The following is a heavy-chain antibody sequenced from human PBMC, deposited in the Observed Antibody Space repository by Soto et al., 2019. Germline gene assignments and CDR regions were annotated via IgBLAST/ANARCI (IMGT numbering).Heavy chain of an antibody. V-gene: IGHV2-5*02. J-gene: IGHJ4*02. D-gene: IGHD2-2*01. CDR3: THRGPATEFDY. Sequence: QITLKESGPTLVKPTQTLTLTCTFSGFSLSSTGAAVGWIRQPPGRALEWLALIYWDDDKRYSPSQNNRLTIPKGTSKNQVVLTMTNMDPVDTATYYGTHRGPATEFDYWGQGALVTVSS. CDR1: GFSLSSTGAA. CDR2: IYWDDDK.